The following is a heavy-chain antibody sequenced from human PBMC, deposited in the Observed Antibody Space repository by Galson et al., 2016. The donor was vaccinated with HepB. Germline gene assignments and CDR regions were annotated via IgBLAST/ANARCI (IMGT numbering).Heavy chain of an antibody. V-gene: IGHV5-10-1*01. J-gene: IGHJ3*01. Sequence: QSGAEVKKPGESLSISCQGSGYTFTNYWISWVRQVPGKGLEWMGRIEPSESYTTYTPSFQGHVTLSVDKSTSTAYLHWSSLKASDTAMYYCAVAQRVKGGWFNAFDVWGQGTFVTVSS. CDR2: IEPSESYT. D-gene: IGHD6-19*01. CDR3: AVAQRVKGGWFNAFDV. CDR1: GYTFTNYW.